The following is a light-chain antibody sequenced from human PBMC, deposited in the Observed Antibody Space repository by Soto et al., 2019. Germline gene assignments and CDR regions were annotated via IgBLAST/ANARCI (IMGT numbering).Light chain of an antibody. V-gene: IGKV3-15*01. CDR2: GAS. J-gene: IGKJ5*01. CDR3: QQYSNWPT. CDR1: QSVSRN. Sequence: ERVMSQSPPTLTVSPGERATLSCRASQSVSRNLAWYQQRPGQAPRLLISGASTRATGIAARFSGSGSGREFTLTISSLQSEDSALYYCQQYSNWPTFGQGTRLAIK.